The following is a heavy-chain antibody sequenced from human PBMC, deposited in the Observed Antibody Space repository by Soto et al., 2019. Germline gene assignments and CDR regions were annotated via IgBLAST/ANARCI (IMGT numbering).Heavy chain of an antibody. Sequence: RTLSHPCAISGDSVSSNSAAWNWIRQSPSRGLEWLGRTYYRYKWYNDYAVSVKSRITINPDTSKNQFSLQLNSVTPEDTAIYYCARSPIVVVPAAIYYYYYYGMDVWGQGTTVTVSS. D-gene: IGHD2-2*01. V-gene: IGHV6-1*01. CDR2: TYYRYKWYN. J-gene: IGHJ6*02. CDR3: ARSPIVVVPAAIYYYYYYGMDV. CDR1: GDSVSSNSAA.